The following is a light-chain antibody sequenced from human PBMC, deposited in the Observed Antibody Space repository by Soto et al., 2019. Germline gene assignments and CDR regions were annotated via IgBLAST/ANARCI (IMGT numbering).Light chain of an antibody. CDR1: QSVNSY. CDR3: QQRSNWPPLT. J-gene: IGKJ5*01. V-gene: IGKV3-11*01. CDR2: GAS. Sequence: EIVLTQSPATLSLSPGERATLSCRASQSVNSYLAWYQHKPGQAPRLLIYGASNRATGIPARFSGSGSGTDFTLTISSLEPEDFGVYYCQQRSNWPPLTSGQGTRLEIK.